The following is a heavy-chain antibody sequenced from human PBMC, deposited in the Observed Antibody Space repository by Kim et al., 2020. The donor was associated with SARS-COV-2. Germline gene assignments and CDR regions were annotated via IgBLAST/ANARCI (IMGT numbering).Heavy chain of an antibody. CDR3: ARIPGDIVVVPAAISWFDP. J-gene: IGHJ5*02. CDR1: GYSFTSYW. Sequence: GESLKISCKGSGYSFTSYWIGWVRQMPGKGLEWMGIIYPGDSDTRYSPSFQGQVTISADKSISTAYLQWSSLKASDTAMYYCARIPGDIVVVPAAISWFDPWGQGTLVTVSS. D-gene: IGHD2-2*02. CDR2: IYPGDSDT. V-gene: IGHV5-51*01.